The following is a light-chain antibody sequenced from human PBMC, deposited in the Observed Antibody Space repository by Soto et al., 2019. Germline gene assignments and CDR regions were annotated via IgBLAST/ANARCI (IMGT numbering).Light chain of an antibody. CDR1: QSVSSY. CDR3: QQRSNWPLT. V-gene: IGKV3-11*01. CDR2: DAS. J-gene: IGKJ4*01. Sequence: IEMTQSPATLSLSPGERATLSCRASQSVSSYLAWYQQKPGQAPRLLIYDASNRATGIPARFSGSGSGTDFTLTISSLEPEDFAVYYCQQRSNWPLTFGGGTKVDI.